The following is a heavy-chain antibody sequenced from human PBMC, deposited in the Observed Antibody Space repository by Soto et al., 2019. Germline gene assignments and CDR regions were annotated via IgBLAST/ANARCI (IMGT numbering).Heavy chain of an antibody. Sequence: GGSLRLSCAASGFTFSSYGMHWVRQAPGKGLEWVAVIWYDGSNKYYADSVKGRFTISRDNSKNTLYLQMNSLRAEDTAVYNCARGDYYGSGSYFYYFDYWGQGTLVTVSS. V-gene: IGHV3-33*01. D-gene: IGHD3-10*01. CDR1: GFTFSSYG. CDR2: IWYDGSNK. J-gene: IGHJ4*02. CDR3: ARGDYYGSGSYFYYFDY.